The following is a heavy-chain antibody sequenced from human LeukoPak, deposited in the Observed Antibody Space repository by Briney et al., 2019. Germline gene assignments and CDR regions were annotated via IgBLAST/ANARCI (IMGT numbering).Heavy chain of an antibody. J-gene: IGHJ3*02. Sequence: PSETLSLTCTVSGGSISSYYWSWIRQPAGKGLEWIGRIYTSGSTNYNPSLKSRVTMSVDTSKNQFSLKLSSVTAADTAVYYCASSHAIFGVVTHDAFDIWGQGTMVTVSS. CDR3: ASSHAIFGVVTHDAFDI. V-gene: IGHV4-4*07. D-gene: IGHD3-3*01. CDR1: GGSISSYY. CDR2: IYTSGST.